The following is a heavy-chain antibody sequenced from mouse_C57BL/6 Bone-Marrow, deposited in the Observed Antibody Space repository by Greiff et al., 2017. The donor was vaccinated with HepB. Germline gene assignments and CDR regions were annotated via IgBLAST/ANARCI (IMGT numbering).Heavy chain of an antibody. V-gene: IGHV1-64*01. D-gene: IGHD1-1*01. CDR3: AREGTTVVATGYFDY. CDR2: IHPNSGST. CDR1: GYTFTSYW. J-gene: IGHJ2*01. Sequence: VQLQQPGAELVKPGASVKLSCKASGYTFTSYWMHWVKQRPGQGLEWIGMIHPNSGSTNYNEKFKSKATLTVDKSSSTAYMQLSSLTSEDSAVYYCAREGTTVVATGYFDYWGQGTTLTVSS.